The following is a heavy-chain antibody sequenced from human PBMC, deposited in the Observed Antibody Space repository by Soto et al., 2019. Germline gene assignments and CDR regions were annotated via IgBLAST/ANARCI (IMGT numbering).Heavy chain of an antibody. J-gene: IGHJ4*02. CDR3: AIVGLWNCDQ. V-gene: IGHV3-23*01. CDR1: GFDFSSYT. Sequence: EVQVLESGGGLVQPGGSLRLSCAASGFDFSSYTMSWVRQAPGKGLEWVSSINNGGGGTYYAESVKGRFTISRDNSKNTLYLQMTSLRVEDTAVFYGAIVGLWNCDQWGQGTLVTVSS. D-gene: IGHD3-10*01. CDR2: INNGGGGT.